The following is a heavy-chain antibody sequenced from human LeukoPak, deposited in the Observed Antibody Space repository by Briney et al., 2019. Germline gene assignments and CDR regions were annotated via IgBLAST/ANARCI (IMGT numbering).Heavy chain of an antibody. CDR3: ARGVTSGYSTRYYFDY. V-gene: IGHV1-69*04. D-gene: IGHD3-3*01. J-gene: IGHJ4*02. Sequence: GASVKVSCKASGYTFTSYYIHWVRQAPGQGLEWMGRIIPILCIANYAQKFQGRVTITADKSTSTAYMELSSLRSEDTAVYYCARGVTSGYSTRYYFDYWGQGTLVTVSS. CDR1: GYTFTSYY. CDR2: IIPILCIA.